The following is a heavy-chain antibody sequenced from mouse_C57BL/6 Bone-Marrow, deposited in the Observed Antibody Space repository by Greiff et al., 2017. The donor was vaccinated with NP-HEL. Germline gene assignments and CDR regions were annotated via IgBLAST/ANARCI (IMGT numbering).Heavy chain of an antibody. CDR2: IYPRSGNT. J-gene: IGHJ3*01. V-gene: IGHV1-81*01. CDR1: GYTFTSYG. Sequence: VQLQQSGAELARPGASVKLSCKASGYTFTSYGISWVKQRPGQGLEWIGEIYPRSGNTYYNEKFKGKATLTADKSSSTAYMELSSLTSEDSAVYFCARRGNYGSSAWFAYWGQGTLVTVSA. CDR3: ARRGNYGSSAWFAY. D-gene: IGHD1-1*01.